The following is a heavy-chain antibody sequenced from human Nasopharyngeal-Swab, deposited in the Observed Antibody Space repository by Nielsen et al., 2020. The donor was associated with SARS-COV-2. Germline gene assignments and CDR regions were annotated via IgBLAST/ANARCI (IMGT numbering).Heavy chain of an antibody. CDR1: GYTFTSDA. CDR3: ARGVAAAGTPFPRCYFDY. Sequence: ASVKVSCKDSGYTFTSDAMHWVRQAPGQRLEWMGWINAGNGNTKYSQKFQGRVTITRDTSASTAYMELSSLRSEDTAVYYCARGVAAAGTPFPRCYFDYWGQGTLVTVSS. V-gene: IGHV1-3*01. J-gene: IGHJ4*02. CDR2: INAGNGNT. D-gene: IGHD6-13*01.